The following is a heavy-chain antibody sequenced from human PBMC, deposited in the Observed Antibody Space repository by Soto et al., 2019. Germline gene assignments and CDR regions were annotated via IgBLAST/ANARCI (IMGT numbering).Heavy chain of an antibody. CDR1: GVSISSGTYY. J-gene: IGHJ5*02. CDR3: AREEVAYYGSGSYNWFDP. CDR2: IYDSGST. Sequence: QVQLQESGPGLVKASQTLSLTCTVSGVSISSGTYYWNWIRQHPGKGLEWIGYIYDSGSTHYNPSLKSRVTISVDTSKNQFSLKLGSVTAADTAVYYCAREEVAYYGSGSYNWFDPWGQGTLVTVSS. D-gene: IGHD3-10*01. V-gene: IGHV4-31*03.